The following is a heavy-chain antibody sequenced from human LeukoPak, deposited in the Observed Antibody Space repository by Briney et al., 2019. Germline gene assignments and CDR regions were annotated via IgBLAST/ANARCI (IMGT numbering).Heavy chain of an antibody. Sequence: GGSLRLSCVASGFVFSSHGMNWVRQAPGKGLEWLTVIWYDGSDQYYADSVKGRFTISRDNSKNTLYLQLNSLRVEDTAVYYCARASCPGNVWRGCFDHWGQGTLVTVSS. CDR1: GFVFSSHG. CDR3: ARASCPGNVWRGCFDH. CDR2: IWYDGSDQ. V-gene: IGHV3-33*01. D-gene: IGHD1-1*01. J-gene: IGHJ4*02.